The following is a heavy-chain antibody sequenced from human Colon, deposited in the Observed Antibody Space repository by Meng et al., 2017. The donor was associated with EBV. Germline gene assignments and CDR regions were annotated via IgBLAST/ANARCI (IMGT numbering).Heavy chain of an antibody. V-gene: IGHV4-4*02. Sequence: VHLQDSGPGLVQPSGTLALTCGVSGGSISSNIRWTWVRQPPGKGLEWIGDIDDSGSTNYNPSLNSRISISLDKSKNHFSLKVNSVTAADTAVYYCARGKQDAWELLAYWGQGALVTVSS. CDR2: IDDSGST. D-gene: IGHD1-26*01. CDR1: GGSISSNIR. CDR3: ARGKQDAWELLAY. J-gene: IGHJ4*02.